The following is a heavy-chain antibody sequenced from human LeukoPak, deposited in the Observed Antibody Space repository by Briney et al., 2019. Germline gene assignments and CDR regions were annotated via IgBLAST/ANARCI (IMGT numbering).Heavy chain of an antibody. V-gene: IGHV1-2*02. D-gene: IGHD3-9*01. CDR3: ARDYDILTGYYEGYFDY. Sequence: ASVKVSCKASGYTFTGYYMHWVRQAPGQGLEWMGWINPNSGGTNYAQKFQGRVTMTRDTSISTAYMELSRLRSDDTAVYYCARDYDILTGYYEGYFDYWGQGTLVTVSS. CDR1: GYTFTGYY. J-gene: IGHJ4*02. CDR2: INPNSGGT.